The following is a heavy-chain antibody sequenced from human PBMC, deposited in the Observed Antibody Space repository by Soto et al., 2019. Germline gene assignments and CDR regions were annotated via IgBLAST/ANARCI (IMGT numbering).Heavy chain of an antibody. CDR1: GFTFSDYY. D-gene: IGHD3-22*01. J-gene: IGHJ4*02. Sequence: GSLRLSCAASGFTFSDYYMSWIRQAPGKGLEWISYISSNSNYKNHADSVRGRFTIPRDNAKNSLYLQMNGLRAEDTAVYYCARATGYYHTSGSDSWGQGTLVTVSS. CDR3: ARATGYYHTSGSDS. V-gene: IGHV3-11*06. CDR2: ISSNSNYK.